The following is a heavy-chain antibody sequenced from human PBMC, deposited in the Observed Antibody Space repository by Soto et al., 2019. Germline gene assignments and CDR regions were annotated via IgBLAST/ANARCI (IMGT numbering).Heavy chain of an antibody. J-gene: IGHJ6*02. Sequence: EVQLVESGGGLVRPGGSLRLSCAASGFTFSSYSMNWVRQAPGKGLEWVSSISTSSSYRYYVDSVKGRFTISRDNAKNSLFLHMNSLRAEDTAVYYCATIPLPGSSGYYSYGMDVCDQGTTVTVSS. V-gene: IGHV3-21*01. D-gene: IGHD2-2*02. CDR2: ISTSSSYR. CDR1: GFTFSSYS. CDR3: ATIPLPGSSGYYSYGMDV.